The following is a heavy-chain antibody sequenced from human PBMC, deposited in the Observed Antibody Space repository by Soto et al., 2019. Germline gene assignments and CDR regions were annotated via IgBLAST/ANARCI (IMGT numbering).Heavy chain of an antibody. CDR2: IYDSGSP. CDR3: AGVRVNCFDS. V-gene: IGHV4-31*03. Sequence: QMQLQESGPGLVSPSQTLSLTCTVSGGSISSDGYYYRWSWIRQHPGKGLEWIGFIYDSGSPYYHPSLESRVTVAVDASKNQSSLKLSSLTAADTAVYYCAGVRVNCFDSWGQGILVTVSS. J-gene: IGHJ4*02. CDR1: GGSISSDGYYYR. D-gene: IGHD3-3*01.